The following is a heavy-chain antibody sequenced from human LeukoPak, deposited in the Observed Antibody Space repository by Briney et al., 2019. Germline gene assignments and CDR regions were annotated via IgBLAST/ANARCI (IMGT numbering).Heavy chain of an antibody. CDR1: GLAFSGYA. V-gene: IGHV3-23*01. J-gene: IGHJ5*02. CDR2: ICGSGGST. CDR3: AKDGDYSDSSGYYRNWFDP. Sequence: TVRSLRLSCAASGLAFSGYAMSWGRPAPGKGLGWVSAICGSGGSTYYTNAVTGRFTSSTNNSKNTLYLQMNSLRAEDTAVYYRAKDGDYSDSSGYYRNWFDPWGQGTLVTVSS. D-gene: IGHD3-22*01.